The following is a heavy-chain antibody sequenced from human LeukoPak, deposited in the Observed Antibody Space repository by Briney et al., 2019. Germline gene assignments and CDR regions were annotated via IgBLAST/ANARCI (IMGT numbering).Heavy chain of an antibody. Sequence: PGGSLRLSCAASGFSFNDYSMNWVRQAPGKGLEWVLSITGSSSYRYYADSVKGRFTVSRDNGKRSLFLQMNSLRAEDTAVYYCTRGYGSGSYYSARIGYYFDYWGQGALLTVSS. CDR3: TRGYGSGSYYSARIGYYFDY. V-gene: IGHV3-21*01. D-gene: IGHD3-10*01. J-gene: IGHJ4*02. CDR1: GFSFNDYS. CDR2: ITGSSSYR.